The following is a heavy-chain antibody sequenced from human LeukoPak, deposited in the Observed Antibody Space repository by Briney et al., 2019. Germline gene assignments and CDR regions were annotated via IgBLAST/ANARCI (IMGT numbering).Heavy chain of an antibody. V-gene: IGHV1-2*02. CDR3: ARSRGIWSPDAFDI. CDR1: RHTFSGYY. J-gene: IGHJ3*02. Sequence: AAVKVSCKASRHTFSGYYMHWVRQAPGQGLEWMGWINPKSGGTNYAQKFQGRVTMTRDTSISTAYMELSRLRSDDTAVYYCARSRGIWSPDAFDIWGQGTMVTVSS. CDR2: INPKSGGT. D-gene: IGHD2/OR15-2a*01.